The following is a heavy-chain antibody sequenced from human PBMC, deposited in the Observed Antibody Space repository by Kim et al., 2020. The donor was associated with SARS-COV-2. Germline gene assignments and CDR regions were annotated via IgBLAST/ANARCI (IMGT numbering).Heavy chain of an antibody. CDR2: ISSSSSTI. CDR3: ARDLASVRDSSGHTEHRDY. CDR1: GFTFSSYS. J-gene: IGHJ4*02. V-gene: IGHV3-48*02. D-gene: IGHD3-22*01. Sequence: GGSLRLSCAASGFTFSSYSMNWVRQAPGKGLEWVSYISSSSSTIYYADSVKGRFTISRDNAKNSLYLQMNSLRDEDTAVYYCARDLASVRDSSGHTEHRDYWGQGTLVTVSS.